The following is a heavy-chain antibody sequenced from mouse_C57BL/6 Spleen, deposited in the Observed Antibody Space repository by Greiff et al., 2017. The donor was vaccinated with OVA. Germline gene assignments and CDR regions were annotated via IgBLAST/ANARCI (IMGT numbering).Heavy chain of an antibody. Sequence: EVKLMESGGGLVQPTGSLKLSCAASGFSFNTYAMNWVRQAPGKGLEWVARLRSKSNNYATSYDDSVTARFTISRDDSERMLYLQMNNWKTEDTAMDYCVRDYDDGAWCAYGGQGTLVTVSA. D-gene: IGHD2-4*01. CDR3: VRDYDDGAWCAY. CDR1: GFSFNTYA. CDR2: LRSKSNNYAT. V-gene: IGHV10-1*01. J-gene: IGHJ3*01.